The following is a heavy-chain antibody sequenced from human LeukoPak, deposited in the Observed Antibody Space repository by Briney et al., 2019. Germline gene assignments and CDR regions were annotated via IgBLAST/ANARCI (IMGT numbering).Heavy chain of an antibody. V-gene: IGHV5-51*01. Sequence: GESLKISCQGSGYSFTSYWIGWVRQMPGKGLEWMGIIYPGGSDTRYSPSFQGQVTISADKSISTAYLQWSSLKASDTAMYYCARENYYDSSGYYPHWGQGTLVTVSS. D-gene: IGHD3-22*01. CDR2: IYPGGSDT. CDR3: ARENYYDSSGYYPH. J-gene: IGHJ4*02. CDR1: GYSFTSYW.